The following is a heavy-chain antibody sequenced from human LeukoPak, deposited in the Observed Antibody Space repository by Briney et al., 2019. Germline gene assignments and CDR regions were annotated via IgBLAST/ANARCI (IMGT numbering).Heavy chain of an antibody. CDR1: GGSISSSNW. CDR3: ARLAVWLAPFDP. V-gene: IGHV4-4*02. CDR2: IYHSGST. J-gene: IGHJ5*02. Sequence: SETLSLTCAVSGGSISSSNWWSWVRQPPGKGLEWIGEIYHSGSTNYNPSLKSRVTISVDTSKNQFSLKLSSVTAADTAVYYCARLAVWLAPFDPWGQGTLVTVSS. D-gene: IGHD6-19*01.